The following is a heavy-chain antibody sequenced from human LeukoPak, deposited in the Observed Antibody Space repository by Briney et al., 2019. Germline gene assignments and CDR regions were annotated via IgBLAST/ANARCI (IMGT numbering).Heavy chain of an antibody. V-gene: IGHV1-2*02. CDR1: GYTFSGYY. CDR3: ASDCSSTSCYLYGMDV. CDR2: IHPNSGGT. D-gene: IGHD2-2*01. J-gene: IGHJ6*02. Sequence: GGSVKVYCKASGYTFSGYYMHGVRQDGGQGVLWMKFIHPNSGGTNYAQKLQGRVTMTRDTSISTAYMELSRLRSDNTAVYYCASDCSSTSCYLYGMDVWGQGTTVTVSS.